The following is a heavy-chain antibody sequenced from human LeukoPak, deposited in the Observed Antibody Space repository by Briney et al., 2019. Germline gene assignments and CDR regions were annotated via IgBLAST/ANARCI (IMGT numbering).Heavy chain of an antibody. CDR1: GGSISGTNW. CDR2: ISLTGLT. CDR3: SRENGAFSPFGY. V-gene: IGHV4-4*02. Sequence: PSGTLSLTCGVSGGSISGTNWWSWVRQPPGQGLEWIGEISLTGLTHYNPSLESRVTVSLDKSKNQLSINLTSVTAADTAVYYCSRENGAFSPFGYWGQGTLVTVLS. D-gene: IGHD2-8*01. J-gene: IGHJ4*02.